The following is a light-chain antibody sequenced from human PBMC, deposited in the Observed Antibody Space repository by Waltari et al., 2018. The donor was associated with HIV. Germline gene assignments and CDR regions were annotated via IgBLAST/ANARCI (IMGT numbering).Light chain of an antibody. J-gene: IGLJ2*01. Sequence: SYELTQPPSVSVSPGQTATLTCSGDALPKKYAYWYQQKSGQAPVLVIYEDSTRPSGIPERCSGSSAGTVATLTISGAQVEDESDYYCYSTDTSGHHRVFGGGTKLTVL. CDR1: ALPKKY. CDR3: YSTDTSGHHRV. V-gene: IGLV3-10*01. CDR2: EDS.